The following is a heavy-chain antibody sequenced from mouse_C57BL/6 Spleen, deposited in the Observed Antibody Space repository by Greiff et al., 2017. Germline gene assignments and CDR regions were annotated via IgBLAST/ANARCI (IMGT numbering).Heavy chain of an antibody. CDR2: INYDGSST. V-gene: IGHV5-16*01. J-gene: IGHJ1*03. CDR3: ARVGDYADV. D-gene: IGHD2-4*01. Sequence: EVKLVESEGGLVQPGSSMKLSCTASGFTFSDYYMAWVRQVPEKGLEWVANINYDGSSTYYLDSLKSRFIISRDNAKNILYLQMSSLNSEDTATYYCARVGDYADVWGTGTTVTVSS. CDR1: GFTFSDYY.